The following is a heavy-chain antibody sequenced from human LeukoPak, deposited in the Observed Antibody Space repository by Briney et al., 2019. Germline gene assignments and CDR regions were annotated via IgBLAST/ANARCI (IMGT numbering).Heavy chain of an antibody. D-gene: IGHD6-19*01. Sequence: ASVKVSCKASGSTFTNFGISWVRQAPGQGLEWMGWISAYNGHTNYAQKFQGRVTMTTDTSTSTAYMEVRSLRSEDTAVYYCARDKSEQWLVGRGYFDYWGQGTLVTVSS. CDR3: ARDKSEQWLVGRGYFDY. CDR1: GSTFTNFG. CDR2: ISAYNGHT. J-gene: IGHJ4*02. V-gene: IGHV1-18*01.